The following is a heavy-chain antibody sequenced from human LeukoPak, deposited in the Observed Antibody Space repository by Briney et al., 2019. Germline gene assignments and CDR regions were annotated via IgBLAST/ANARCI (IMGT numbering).Heavy chain of an antibody. CDR2: IYTSGST. D-gene: IGHD3-3*01. CDR1: GGSISSYY. V-gene: IGHV4-4*07. J-gene: IGHJ4*02. CDR3: ARYVRIFGVVRIFDH. Sequence: SETLSLTRTVSGGSISSYYWSWIRQPAGKGLEWIGRIYTSGSTNYNPSLKSRVTMSVDTSKNQFSLKLGSVTASGTARDYCARYVRIFGVVRIFDHWGQGTLVTVSS.